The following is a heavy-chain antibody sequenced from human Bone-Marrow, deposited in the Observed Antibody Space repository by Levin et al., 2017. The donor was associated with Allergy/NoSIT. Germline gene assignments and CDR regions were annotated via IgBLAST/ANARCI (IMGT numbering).Heavy chain of an antibody. V-gene: IGHV3-30*02. Sequence: PGGSLRLSCAASGFTFSDYGMHWVRQAPGKGLEWVAYILYDGGSEFNADSVKGRFTISRDNSKNTLYLQMDSLRLEDTAVYYCAKDINRGVTTIFFGMDVWGQGTTVTVSS. CDR2: ILYDGGSE. D-gene: IGHD5-12*01. CDR1: GFTFSDYG. CDR3: AKDINRGVTTIFFGMDV. J-gene: IGHJ6*02.